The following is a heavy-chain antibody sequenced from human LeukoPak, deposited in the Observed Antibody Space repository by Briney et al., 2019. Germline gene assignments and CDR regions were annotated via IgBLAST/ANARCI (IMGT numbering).Heavy chain of an antibody. D-gene: IGHD4-17*01. Sequence: SETLSLTCTVSGGSISGYYWNWIRQPPGKGLEWIGYIYYSGSANYNPSLKSRVTISVDTSKNQFSLKLSSVTAADTAVYYCARHATVTNFDYWGQGTLVTVSS. V-gene: IGHV4-59*08. J-gene: IGHJ4*02. CDR2: IYYSGSA. CDR3: ARHATVTNFDY. CDR1: GGSISGYY.